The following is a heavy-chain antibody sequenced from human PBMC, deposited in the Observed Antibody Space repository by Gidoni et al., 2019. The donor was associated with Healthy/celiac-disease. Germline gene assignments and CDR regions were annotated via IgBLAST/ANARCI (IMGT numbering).Heavy chain of an antibody. Sequence: QVQLVESGGGVVQPGRSLRLSCAASGFTFSSYGMPWVRQAPGKGLEWVAVISYDGSNKYYADSVKGRFTISRDNSKNTLYLQMNSLRAEDTAVYYCAKDRGDFWSGFPLNYYYYGMDVWGQGTTVTVSS. V-gene: IGHV3-30*18. CDR3: AKDRGDFWSGFPLNYYYYGMDV. D-gene: IGHD3-3*01. J-gene: IGHJ6*02. CDR1: GFTFSSYG. CDR2: ISYDGSNK.